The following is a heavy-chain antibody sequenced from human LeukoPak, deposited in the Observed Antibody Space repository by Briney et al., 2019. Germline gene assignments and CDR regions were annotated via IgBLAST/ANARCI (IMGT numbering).Heavy chain of an antibody. V-gene: IGHV3-48*02. Sequence: PGGSLRLSCAASGFTFSTYSMNWVRQAPGKGLEWVSYIRSTSSTIYYADSVKGRFTISRDNAKVSLYLQMNSLRDEDTAVYYCARAVPFDYWGQGTLVTVSS. CDR3: ARAVPFDY. CDR2: IRSTSSTI. CDR1: GFTFSTYS. J-gene: IGHJ4*02.